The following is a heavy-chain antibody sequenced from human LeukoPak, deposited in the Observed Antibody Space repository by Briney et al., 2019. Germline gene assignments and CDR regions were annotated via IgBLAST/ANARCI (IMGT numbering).Heavy chain of an antibody. V-gene: IGHV4-59*01. CDR1: GGSIRSYF. CDR3: ARHDVYSGSSIHYIFDY. CDR2: IYYSGST. J-gene: IGHJ4*02. D-gene: IGHD3-10*01. Sequence: SETLSLTCIVSGGSIRSYFWSWIRQPPGKGLEWIGYIYYSGSTSYNPSLKSRVTISVDTSKNQFSLKLSSVTAADTAVYYCARHDVYSGSSIHYIFDYWGRGTLVTVSS.